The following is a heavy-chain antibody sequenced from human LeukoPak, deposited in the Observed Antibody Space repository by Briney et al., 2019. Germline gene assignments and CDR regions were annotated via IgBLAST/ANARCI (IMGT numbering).Heavy chain of an antibody. J-gene: IGHJ3*02. V-gene: IGHV4-61*01. CDR1: GGPVSSGSYY. Sequence: KPSETLSLTCTVSGGPVSSGSYYWSWIRQPPGKGLEWIGYIYYSGSTNYNPSLKSRVTISVDTSKNQFSLKLSSVTAADTAVLYCARVASGYDVFDIWGQGTMVTVSS. CDR2: IYYSGST. D-gene: IGHD3-3*01. CDR3: ARVASGYDVFDI.